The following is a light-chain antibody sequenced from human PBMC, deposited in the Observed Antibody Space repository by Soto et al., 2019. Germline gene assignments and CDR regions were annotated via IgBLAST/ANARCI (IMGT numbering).Light chain of an antibody. Sequence: SYELTQPLSVSVALGQTARITCGGNNIGSKNVHWYQQKPGQAPVVVIYRDSNRPSGIPERFSGSNSGNTATLTISRAQAGDEADYYCQVWGSSTVIFGGGTKVTVL. V-gene: IGLV3-9*01. J-gene: IGLJ2*01. CDR2: RDS. CDR3: QVWGSSTVI. CDR1: NIGSKN.